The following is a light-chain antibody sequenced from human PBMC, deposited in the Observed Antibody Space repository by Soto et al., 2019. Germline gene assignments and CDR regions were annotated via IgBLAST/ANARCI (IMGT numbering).Light chain of an antibody. J-gene: IGKJ2*01. CDR1: QSVSSY. V-gene: IGKV3-11*01. Sequence: EIVLTQSPATLSLSPGERATLSCRASQSVSSYLAWYQQKPGQAPRLLIYDASNRATGIPARFSGSGSWTDFTLTISSLEPEDFAVYYCQQRINWPPTFGQGTKLEIK. CDR2: DAS. CDR3: QQRINWPPT.